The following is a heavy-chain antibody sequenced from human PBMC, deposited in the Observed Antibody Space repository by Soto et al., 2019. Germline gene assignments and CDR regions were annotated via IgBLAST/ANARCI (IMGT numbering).Heavy chain of an antibody. J-gene: IGHJ3*01. CDR1: GGTFSTYI. CDR2: IIPIPDIT. D-gene: IGHD3-16*01. CDR3: ERERITARGDAVDL. Sequence: QVQLVQSGAEVRQPGSSVKVSCKAPGGTFSTYIISWVRQAPGQGHEWMGRIIPIPDITNYAQKCQGRVTISADRSTRTGYMERTGLKYDDTTVYYCERERITARGDAVDLCGQGPLVTVSS. V-gene: IGHV1-69*08.